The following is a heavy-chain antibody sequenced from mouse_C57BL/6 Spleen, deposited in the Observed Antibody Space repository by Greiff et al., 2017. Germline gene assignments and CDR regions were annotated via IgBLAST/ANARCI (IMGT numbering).Heavy chain of an antibody. D-gene: IGHD4-1*01. V-gene: IGHV5-17*01. CDR1: GFTFSDYG. J-gene: IGHJ2*01. CDR2: ISSGSSTI. CDR3: ARGAGTGYFDY. Sequence: DVMLVESGGGLVKPGGSLKLSCAASGFTFSDYGMHWVRQAPEKGLEWVAYISSGSSTIYYADTVKGRFTISRDNAKNTLFLQMTSLRSEDTAMYYCARGAGTGYFDYWGQGTTRTVSS.